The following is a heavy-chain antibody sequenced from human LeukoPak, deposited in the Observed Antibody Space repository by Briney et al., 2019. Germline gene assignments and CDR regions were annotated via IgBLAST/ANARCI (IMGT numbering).Heavy chain of an antibody. CDR3: ATNYHLLQHKNAFDI. CDR1: GGTFNNYA. D-gene: IGHD2-2*01. V-gene: IGHV1-69*13. Sequence: SVKVSCKASGGTFNNYAFSWVRQAPGQGLEWMGGIIPMSGSANYAQKFQGRVTISADDYTNTGYMELSSLRSEDTAMYYCATNYHLLQHKNAFDIWGQGTMVTVSS. CDR2: IIPMSGSA. J-gene: IGHJ3*02.